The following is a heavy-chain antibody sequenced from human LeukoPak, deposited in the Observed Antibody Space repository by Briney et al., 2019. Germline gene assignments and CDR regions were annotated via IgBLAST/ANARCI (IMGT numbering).Heavy chain of an antibody. Sequence: GGSLRLSCAASGFTFSSYGMHWVRQAPGKGLEYVSAISDNGGRTYYANSVKGRFTISRDNSKNTLYLQMGSLRAEDMAVYYCARDCRTYYYGMDVWGQGTTVTVSS. D-gene: IGHD3-10*01. J-gene: IGHJ6*02. CDR1: GFTFSSYG. CDR3: ARDCRTYYYGMDV. CDR2: ISDNGGRT. V-gene: IGHV3-64*01.